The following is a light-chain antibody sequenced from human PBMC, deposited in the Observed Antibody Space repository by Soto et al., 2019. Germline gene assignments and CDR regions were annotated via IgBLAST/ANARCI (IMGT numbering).Light chain of an antibody. CDR3: QQYNNTPHT. Sequence: VLTQAPATLSVSPGERTTLSCRASQTINNNVAWYQLKQGKVPRLLIYGASTLAADVPSRFSGGGSGTDFTLTISSLQSEDFATYHCQQYNNTPHTFGQGTKVDIK. CDR2: GAS. CDR1: QTINNN. V-gene: IGKV3-15*01. J-gene: IGKJ1*01.